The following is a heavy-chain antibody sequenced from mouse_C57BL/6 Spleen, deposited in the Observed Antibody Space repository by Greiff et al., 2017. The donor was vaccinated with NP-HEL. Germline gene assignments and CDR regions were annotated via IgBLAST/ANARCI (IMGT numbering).Heavy chain of an antibody. Sequence: VKLQESGAELARPGASVKLSCKASGYTFTSYGISWVKQRTGQGLEWIGEIYPRSGNTYYNEKFKGKATLTADKSSSTAYMELRSLTSEDSAVYFCARRLVATDAMDYWGQGTSVTVSS. D-gene: IGHD1-1*01. J-gene: IGHJ4*01. CDR1: GYTFTSYG. V-gene: IGHV1-81*01. CDR3: ARRLVATDAMDY. CDR2: IYPRSGNT.